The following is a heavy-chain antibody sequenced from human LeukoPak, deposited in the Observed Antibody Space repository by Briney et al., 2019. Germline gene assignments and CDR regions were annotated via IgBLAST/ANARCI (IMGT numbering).Heavy chain of an antibody. V-gene: IGHV4-39*01. Sequence: PSDTLSLTCIVSGDSISSSIHSWGWLRQSPGKELEWIGSIHYSGTTYYNPSLKSRVTTSVDTSKNQFSLRLNSVTAADTAVYYCARNPYSSGWYCYFDYWGQGTLVTVSS. D-gene: IGHD6-19*01. CDR3: ARNPYSSGWYCYFDY. J-gene: IGHJ4*02. CDR2: IHYSGTT. CDR1: GDSISSSIHS.